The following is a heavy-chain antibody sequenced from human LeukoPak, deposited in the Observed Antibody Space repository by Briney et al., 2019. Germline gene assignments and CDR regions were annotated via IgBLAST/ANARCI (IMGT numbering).Heavy chain of an antibody. CDR3: ATTIAAAGLEYFQH. CDR2: IYYSGST. CDR1: GGSISSYY. D-gene: IGHD6-13*01. Sequence: SETLSLTCTVSGGSISSYYWSWIRQPPGKGLEWIGYIYYSGSTNYNPSLKSRVTISVDTSKNQFSLKLSSVTAADTAVYYCATTIAAAGLEYFQHWGRGTLVTVSS. J-gene: IGHJ1*01. V-gene: IGHV4-59*01.